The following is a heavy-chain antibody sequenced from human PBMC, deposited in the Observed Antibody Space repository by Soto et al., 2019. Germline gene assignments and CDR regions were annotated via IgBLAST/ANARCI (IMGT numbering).Heavy chain of an antibody. Sequence: SETLSLTCTVSGGSISSGDYYWSWIRQPPGKGLEWIGYIYYSGSTYYNPSLKSRVTISVDTSKNQFSLKLSSVTVGDTAVYYCARHGSGSYYNNWFDPWGQRTLVTVSS. CDR1: GGSISSGDYY. V-gene: IGHV4-30-4*01. CDR3: ARHGSGSYYNNWFDP. J-gene: IGHJ5*02. D-gene: IGHD3-10*01. CDR2: IYYSGST.